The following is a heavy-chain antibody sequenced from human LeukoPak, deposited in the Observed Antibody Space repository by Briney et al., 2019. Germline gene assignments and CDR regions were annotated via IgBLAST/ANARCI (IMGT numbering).Heavy chain of an antibody. CDR1: GGTFSSYA. CDR3: ARGRVGATTMYYFDY. CDR2: IIPIFGTA. J-gene: IGHJ4*02. V-gene: IGHV1-69*13. Sequence: SVKVSCKASGGTFSSYAISWVRQAPGQGLEWMGGIIPIFGTANYAQKFQGRVTITADESTSTAYMELSSLRSEDTAVYYCARGRVGATTMYYFDYWGQGTLVTVSS. D-gene: IGHD1-26*01.